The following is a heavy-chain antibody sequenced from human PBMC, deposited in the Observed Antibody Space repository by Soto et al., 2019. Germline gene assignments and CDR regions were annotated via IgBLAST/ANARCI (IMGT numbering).Heavy chain of an antibody. V-gene: IGHV4-31*03. Sequence: QVQLQESGPGLVKPSQTLSLTCTVTGGSINSGSYYWSWIRQHPGKGLEWIGNINYSGSTYYNPSRKSRVLMSVDASQNQFFLKLTSVTAADPAIYYCARDRLMGQYFGSWGQGTLVTVSS. CDR2: INYSGST. CDR1: GGSINSGSYY. D-gene: IGHD3-10*01. J-gene: IGHJ4*02. CDR3: ARDRLMGQYFGS.